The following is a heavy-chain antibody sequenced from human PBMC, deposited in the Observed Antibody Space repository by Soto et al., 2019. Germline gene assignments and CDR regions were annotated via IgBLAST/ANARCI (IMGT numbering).Heavy chain of an antibody. V-gene: IGHV1-69*06. Sequence: SVKVSCKASGGTFSSYAISWVRQAPGQGLEWMGGIIPIFGTANYAQKFQGRVTITADKSTSTAYMELSSLRSEDTAVYYCARSEPYYYYYGMDVWGQGTTVTVSS. CDR2: IIPIFGTA. J-gene: IGHJ6*02. CDR3: ARSEPYYYYYGMDV. CDR1: GGTFSSYA.